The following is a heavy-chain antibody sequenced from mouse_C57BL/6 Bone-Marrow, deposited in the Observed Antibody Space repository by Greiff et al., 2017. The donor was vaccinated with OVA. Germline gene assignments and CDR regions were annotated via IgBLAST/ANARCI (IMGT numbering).Heavy chain of an antibody. CDR3: TTEDGYPYYYAMDD. J-gene: IGHJ4*01. D-gene: IGHD2-3*01. Sequence: EVHLVESGAELVRPGASVTLSCTASGFNIKDDYMHWVKQRPEQGLEWIGWIDPENGDTEYASKFQGKATITADTSSNTAYLQLSSLTSEDTAVYYCTTEDGYPYYYAMDDWGQGTSVTVSS. CDR1: GFNIKDDY. CDR2: IDPENGDT. V-gene: IGHV14-4*01.